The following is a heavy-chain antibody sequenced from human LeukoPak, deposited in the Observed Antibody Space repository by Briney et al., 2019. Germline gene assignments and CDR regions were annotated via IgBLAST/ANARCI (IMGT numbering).Heavy chain of an antibody. D-gene: IGHD3-22*01. Sequence: GGSLRLSCAASGFTFSSYWMSWVRQAPGKGLEWVANIKQDGSEKYYVDSVKGRFTISRDNAKNSLYLQMNSLRAEDTAVYYCARDQYYYDSSGYYYGSCFDYWGQGTLVTVSS. CDR2: IKQDGSEK. CDR3: ARDQYYYDSSGYYYGSCFDY. J-gene: IGHJ4*02. CDR1: GFTFSSYW. V-gene: IGHV3-7*01.